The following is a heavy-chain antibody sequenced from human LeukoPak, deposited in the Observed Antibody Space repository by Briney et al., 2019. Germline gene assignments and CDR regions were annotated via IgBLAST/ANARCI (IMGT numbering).Heavy chain of an antibody. D-gene: IGHD2-2*01. CDR1: GGSISSYY. CDR3: ARAGYQLLSPPYYYYGMDV. V-gene: IGHV4-4*07. CDR2: IYTSGST. Sequence: SETLSLTCTVSGGSISSYYWSWIRQPAGKGLEWIGRIYTSGSTNYNPSLKSRVTMSVDTSKNQFSLKLSSVTAADTAVYYCARAGYQLLSPPYYYYGMDVWGQGTTVTVSS. J-gene: IGHJ6*02.